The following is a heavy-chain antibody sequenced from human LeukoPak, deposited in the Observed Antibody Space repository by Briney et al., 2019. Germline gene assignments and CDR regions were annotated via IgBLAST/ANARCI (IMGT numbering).Heavy chain of an antibody. CDR3: AREIGYYFDNHASRLRGRFDV. CDR1: GITVSTNY. CDR2: IYSSDKT. D-gene: IGHD3-22*01. Sequence: QPGGSLRLSCAASGITVSTNYMNWDRQAPGKGLEWVSVIYSSDKTNYADSVQGRFTISRDTSKNTVYLQMNSLRGEDTAVYYCAREIGYYFDNHASRLRGRFDVWGTGTTVIVSS. J-gene: IGHJ6*04. V-gene: IGHV3-53*01.